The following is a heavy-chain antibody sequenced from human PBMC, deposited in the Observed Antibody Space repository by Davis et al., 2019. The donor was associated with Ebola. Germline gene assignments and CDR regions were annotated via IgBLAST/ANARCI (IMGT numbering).Heavy chain of an antibody. Sequence: GGSLRLSCAASGFTFSSYWMSWVRQAPGKGLEWVANIKQDGSEKYYVDSVKGRFTISRDNAKNSLYLQMNSLRAEDTAVYYCARDVGVVAMLYYYYGMDVWGKGTTVTVSS. CDR3: ARDVGVVAMLYYYYGMDV. J-gene: IGHJ6*04. V-gene: IGHV3-7*01. D-gene: IGHD2-15*01. CDR1: GFTFSSYW. CDR2: IKQDGSEK.